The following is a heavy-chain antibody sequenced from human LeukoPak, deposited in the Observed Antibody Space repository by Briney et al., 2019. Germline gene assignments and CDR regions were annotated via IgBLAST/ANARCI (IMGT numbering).Heavy chain of an antibody. D-gene: IGHD3-10*01. CDR2: IRGTGTST. Sequence: GGSLRLSCAGSGFTFSSYGMSWVRQAPGKGLEWVSAIRGTGTSTYYADSVKGRFTISRDNSKSTLYIQMNSLRAEDTAVYYCARAKPKNMVRGLIMRRESRYYFDYWGQGTLVTVSS. J-gene: IGHJ4*02. CDR3: ARAKPKNMVRGLIMRRESRYYFDY. CDR1: GFTFSSYG. V-gene: IGHV3-23*01.